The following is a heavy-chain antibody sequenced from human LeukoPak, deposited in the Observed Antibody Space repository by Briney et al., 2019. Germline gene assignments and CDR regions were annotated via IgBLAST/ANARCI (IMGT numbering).Heavy chain of an antibody. Sequence: SETLSLTCSVSGGSISSYYWSWIRQPPGKGLEWIGEIYHSGSTNYNPSLKSRVTISVDKSKNHFSLKLSSVTAADTAVYYCARTAKYSSGWHAYYYYMDVWGKGTTVTVSS. V-gene: IGHV4-59*12. CDR3: ARTAKYSSGWHAYYYYMDV. J-gene: IGHJ6*03. CDR1: GGSISSYY. D-gene: IGHD6-19*01. CDR2: IYHSGST.